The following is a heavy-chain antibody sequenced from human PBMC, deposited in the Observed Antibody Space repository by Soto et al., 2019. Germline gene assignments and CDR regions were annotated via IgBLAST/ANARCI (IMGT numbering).Heavy chain of an antibody. CDR2: INPMFNST. Sequence: QVQLVQSGAEVKKPGSSVKVSCEAPGGTFDHAAITWVRQAPGQGLEWMGGINPMFNSTHYAQKFQGRVTITADAATSTAFMELRRLRSDDTAVYYCARQILAADSWGQGTLLVVSS. V-gene: IGHV1-69*01. CDR3: ARQILAADS. J-gene: IGHJ4*02. CDR1: GGTFDHAA. D-gene: IGHD2-15*01.